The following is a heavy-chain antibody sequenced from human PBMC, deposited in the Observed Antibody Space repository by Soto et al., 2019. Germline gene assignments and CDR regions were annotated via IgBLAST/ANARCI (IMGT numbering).Heavy chain of an antibody. Sequence: VQVVESGGGLVQPGGSLRLSCAASGFTFNKYPLYWVRQAAGKGLVWVSRINSDGSTFYADSVKGRFTIPRDNAKDTLYLQMNSLRVEDTAVYFCVRDNGGYWGQGTLVTVSS. CDR3: VRDNGGY. D-gene: IGHD2-8*01. CDR2: INSDGST. V-gene: IGHV3-74*01. CDR1: GFTFNKYP. J-gene: IGHJ4*02.